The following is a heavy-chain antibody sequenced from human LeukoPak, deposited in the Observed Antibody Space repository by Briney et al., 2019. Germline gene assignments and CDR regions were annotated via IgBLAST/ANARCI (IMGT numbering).Heavy chain of an antibody. V-gene: IGHV1-24*01. CDR1: GYTLTELF. J-gene: IGHJ6*04. CDR3: ATGGLSGWPLFLDV. D-gene: IGHD6-19*01. CDR2: FDPEDGET. Sequence: ASVKVSCKVSGYTLTELFMHWVGPAPGKGVDWMGGFDPEDGETIYAQKFQGRVTMTEDTSTDTAYMELSSLRSEDTAVYYCATGGLSGWPLFLDVWGKGTTVTVSS.